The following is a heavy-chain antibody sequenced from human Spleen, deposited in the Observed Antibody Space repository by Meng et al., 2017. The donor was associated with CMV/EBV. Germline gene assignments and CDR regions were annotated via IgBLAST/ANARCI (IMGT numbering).Heavy chain of an antibody. D-gene: IGHD2-15*01. CDR2: INPNSGGT. CDR1: GYTFTGYY. V-gene: IGHV1-2*06. J-gene: IGHJ4*02. Sequence: NASGYTFTGYYMHWVRQAPGQGLEWMGRINPNSGGTNYAQKFQGRVTMTRDTSVSTAYMELSRLRSDDTAVYYCARGPRGGGPLDGDYWGQGTLVTVSS. CDR3: ARGPRGGGPLDGDY.